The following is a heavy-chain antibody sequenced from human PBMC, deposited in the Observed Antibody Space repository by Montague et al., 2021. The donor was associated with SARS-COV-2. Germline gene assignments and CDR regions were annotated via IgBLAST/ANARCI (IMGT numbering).Heavy chain of an antibody. D-gene: IGHD3-9*01. V-gene: IGHV4-59*01. CDR3: ARSRENYNILTGYPYYFDH. Sequence: SETLSLTCTVSGGSISRYYWDWIRQPPGKGLEWIAYIYYSGSTNYNPSLKSRVTISVDTSKNQFSLKLSSVTAADTAVYYCARSRENYNILTGYPYYFDHWGQGTLVTVSS. J-gene: IGHJ4*02. CDR1: GGSISRYY. CDR2: IYYSGST.